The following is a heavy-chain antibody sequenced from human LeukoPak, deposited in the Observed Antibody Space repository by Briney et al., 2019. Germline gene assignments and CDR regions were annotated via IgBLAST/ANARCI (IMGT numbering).Heavy chain of an antibody. J-gene: IGHJ5*02. D-gene: IGHD3-10*01. Sequence: SVRVSCKASGGTFSSYAISWVRQAPGQGLEWMGGIIPIFGTANYAQKFQGRVTITTDESTSTAYMELSSLRSEDTAVYYCARYYYAAFDPWGQGTLVTVSS. V-gene: IGHV1-69*05. CDR1: GGTFSSYA. CDR2: IIPIFGTA. CDR3: ARYYYAAFDP.